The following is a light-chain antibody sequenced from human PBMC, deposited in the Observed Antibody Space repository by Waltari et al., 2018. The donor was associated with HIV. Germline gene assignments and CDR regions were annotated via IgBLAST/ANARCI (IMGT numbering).Light chain of an antibody. V-gene: IGKV1-9*01. CDR2: AAS. CDR1: QGIGPN. Sequence: IQLTQSPSFLSASLRDRVTITCRASQGIGPNLAWFQQKPGKAPNLLIYAASSLHRGVPSMFTGGGSGTEFTLTINNLQPEDFATYYCQQLSNYPFTFGQGTKVEI. J-gene: IGKJ2*01. CDR3: QQLSNYPFT.